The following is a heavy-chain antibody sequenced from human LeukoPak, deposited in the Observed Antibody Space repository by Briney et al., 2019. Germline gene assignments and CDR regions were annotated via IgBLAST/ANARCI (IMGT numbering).Heavy chain of an antibody. D-gene: IGHD4-17*01. CDR1: GGSISSGSYY. CDR2: IYTSGST. Sequence: SQTLSLACTVSGGSISSGSYYWSWIRQPAGKGLEWIERIYTSGSTNDNPSLKSRVTISVDPSKNQSSLKLSSVTAADTAVYYCARGLYGDYGDYWGQGTLVTVSS. J-gene: IGHJ4*02. V-gene: IGHV4-61*02. CDR3: ARGLYGDYGDY.